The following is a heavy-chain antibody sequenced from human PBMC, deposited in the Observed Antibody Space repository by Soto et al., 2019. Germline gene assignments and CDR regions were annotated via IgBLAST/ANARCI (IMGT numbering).Heavy chain of an antibody. CDR1: GCSISSGGYY. J-gene: IGHJ5*02. CDR2: IYYSGST. V-gene: IGHV4-31*03. D-gene: IGHD6-19*01. Sequence: TSETLSLTCTVSGCSISSGGYYWSWIRQHPGKGLEWIGYIYYSGSTYYNPSLKSRVTISVDTSKNQFSLKLSSVTAADTAVYYCARAVAGQNWFDPWGQGTLVTVSS. CDR3: ARAVAGQNWFDP.